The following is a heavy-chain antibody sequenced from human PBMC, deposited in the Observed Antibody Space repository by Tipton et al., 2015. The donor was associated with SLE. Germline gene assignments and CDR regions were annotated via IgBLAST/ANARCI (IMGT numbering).Heavy chain of an antibody. V-gene: IGHV4-59*12. Sequence: GLVKPSETLSVNCTVSGVSISHWCWNWIRQPPGKGLEWIGYVCYTGNTFYNPSLKSRVTISVDTSKNQFSLNLSSVTAADTAVYYCARDEYRYDTTGYHLLGHFDFWGQGTLVTVSS. D-gene: IGHD3-22*01. CDR2: VCYTGNT. CDR3: ARDEYRYDTTGYHLLGHFDF. CDR1: GVSISHWC. J-gene: IGHJ4*02.